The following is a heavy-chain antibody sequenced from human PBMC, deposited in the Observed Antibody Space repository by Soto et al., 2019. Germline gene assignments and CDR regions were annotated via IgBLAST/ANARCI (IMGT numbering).Heavy chain of an antibody. CDR1: GGSVSSGGYF. CDR3: AKEGEYSSGWDIFDY. Sequence: SETLSLTCIVSGGSVSSGGYFWTWIRQPPGKVLEWIGLIYYTGNTNYNPSLKGRVTISVDVSKNQFSLKLTSVTAADTAVYYCAKEGEYSSGWDIFDYWGQGTLVTVSS. V-gene: IGHV4-61*08. J-gene: IGHJ4*02. D-gene: IGHD6-19*01. CDR2: IYYTGNT.